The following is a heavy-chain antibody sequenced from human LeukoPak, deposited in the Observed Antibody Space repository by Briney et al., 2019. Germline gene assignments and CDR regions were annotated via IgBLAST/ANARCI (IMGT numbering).Heavy chain of an antibody. CDR1: GFTFGDNS. CDR3: DKGLHGVSFSFDY. D-gene: IGHD5-24*01. Sequence: PGGSLRLSCAAPGFTFGDNSMHWVRQTPGKGLEGGSLINGVALTAHYGDSVRGRFTISRNNSKNSLYLQMNGLRTEDTAFYYCDKGLHGVSFSFDYWGRGTLVTVSS. V-gene: IGHV3-43*02. CDR2: INGVALTA. J-gene: IGHJ4*02.